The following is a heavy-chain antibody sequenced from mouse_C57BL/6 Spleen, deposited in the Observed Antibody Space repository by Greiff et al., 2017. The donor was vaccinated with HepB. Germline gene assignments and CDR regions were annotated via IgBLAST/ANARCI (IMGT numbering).Heavy chain of an antibody. CDR1: GFSLTSYG. Sequence: QVQLKESGPGLVQPSQSLSITCTVSGFSLTSYGVHWVRQSPGKGLEWLGVIWSGGSTDYNAAFISRLSISKDNSKSQVFFKMNSLKADDTAIYYWARNYGYEAWFAYWGQGTLVTVSA. CDR3: ARNYGYEAWFAY. D-gene: IGHD2-2*01. J-gene: IGHJ3*01. CDR2: IWSGGST. V-gene: IGHV2-2*01.